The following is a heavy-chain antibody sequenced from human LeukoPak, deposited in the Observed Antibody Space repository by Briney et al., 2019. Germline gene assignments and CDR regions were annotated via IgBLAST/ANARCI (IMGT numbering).Heavy chain of an antibody. CDR2: ISGNSGSL. J-gene: IGHJ4*02. V-gene: IGHV3-9*01. CDR1: GFTCDDYA. Sequence: SLCFSGVVSGFTCDDYAMLWLRHAPGQGLEWILGISGNSGSLGYADYVRVRLTSSRSNAKDYMELQRKRLKAKATDLYDCVKGEKMWLARQPNYWGQGTLVTVST. D-gene: IGHD5-12*01. CDR3: VKGEKMWLARQPNY.